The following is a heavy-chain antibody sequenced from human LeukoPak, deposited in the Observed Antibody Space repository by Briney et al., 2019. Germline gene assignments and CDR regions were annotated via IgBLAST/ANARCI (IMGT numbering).Heavy chain of an antibody. D-gene: IGHD2-8*01. J-gene: IGHJ6*03. CDR2: IWYDGSNK. V-gene: IGHV3-33*01. CDR1: GFTFSSYG. Sequence: PGGSLRLSCAASGFTFSSYGMHWVRQAPGKGLEWVAVIWYDGSNKYYADSVKGRFTISRDNSTNTLYLQMNSLRAEDTAVYYCARDSTVSAYYMDVWGKGTTVTVSS. CDR3: ARDSTVSAYYMDV.